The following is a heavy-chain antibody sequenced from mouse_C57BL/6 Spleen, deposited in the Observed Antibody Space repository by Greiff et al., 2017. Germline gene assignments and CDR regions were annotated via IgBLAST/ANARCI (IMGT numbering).Heavy chain of an antibody. CDR1: GYTFTEYT. Sequence: VQLQQSGAELVKPGASVKLSCKASGYTFTEYTIHWVKQRSGQGLEWIGWFYPGSGSIKYNEKFKDKATLIADKSSSTVYMGLSRLTSEDSAVYFCARHEDFDGYPYYFDYWGQGTTLTVSS. CDR2: FYPGSGSI. CDR3: ARHEDFDGYPYYFDY. D-gene: IGHD2-3*01. V-gene: IGHV1-62-2*01. J-gene: IGHJ2*01.